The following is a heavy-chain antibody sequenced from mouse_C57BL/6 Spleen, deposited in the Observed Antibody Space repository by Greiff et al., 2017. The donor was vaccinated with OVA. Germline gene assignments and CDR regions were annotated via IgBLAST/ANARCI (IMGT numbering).Heavy chain of an antibody. Sequence: EVQLQQPGTELVKPGASVKLSCKASGYTFTDYYMHWVKQSHGKSLEWIGYIYPNNGGNGYNQKFKGKATLTVDKSSSTAYMELRSLTSEDSAVYYCARRGKAYYGSPFDYWGQGTTLTVSS. CDR2: IYPNNGGN. V-gene: IGHV1-34*01. J-gene: IGHJ2*01. D-gene: IGHD1-1*01. CDR3: ARRGKAYYGSPFDY. CDR1: GYTFTDYY.